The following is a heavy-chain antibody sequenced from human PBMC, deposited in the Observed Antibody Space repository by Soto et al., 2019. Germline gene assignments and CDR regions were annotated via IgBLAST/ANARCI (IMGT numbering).Heavy chain of an antibody. V-gene: IGHV3-23*01. J-gene: IGHJ4*02. Sequence: GGSLRLSCAASGFTFTTYAMNWVRQAPGKGLEWVSGISRGGDSAYSDSVKGRFTISRDNSKNTLFLQMTSLRAEDTAIYYCASYSYITSGQQYWGQGTQVTVSS. CDR1: GFTFTTYA. CDR2: ISRGGDSA. CDR3: ASYSYITSGQQY. D-gene: IGHD3-22*01.